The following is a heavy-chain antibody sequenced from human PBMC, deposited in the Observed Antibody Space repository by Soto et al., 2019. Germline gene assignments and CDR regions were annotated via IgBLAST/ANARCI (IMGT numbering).Heavy chain of an antibody. J-gene: IGHJ4*02. CDR3: ARHPGYYDILTGYPTYYFAS. V-gene: IGHV4-59*08. D-gene: IGHD3-9*01. CDR2: IYYRGNT. Sequence: SETLSLTCTVSGGSIGTYYWSWIRQPPGKGLEWIGYIYYRGNTDYNPSLKSRVTISLDTPKNQFSLKLSSVTAADTAVYYCARHPGYYDILTGYPTYYFASWGQGILVTVSS. CDR1: GGSIGTYY.